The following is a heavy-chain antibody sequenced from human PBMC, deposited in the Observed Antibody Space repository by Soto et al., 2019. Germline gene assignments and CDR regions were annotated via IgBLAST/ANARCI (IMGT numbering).Heavy chain of an antibody. D-gene: IGHD6-19*01. CDR3: ARDGIAVAGPELFFYYYYMDV. Sequence: GGSLRLSCAASGFTFSSYSMNWVRQAPGKGLEWVSYISSSSSTIYYADSVKGRFTISRDNAKNSLYLQMNSLRAEDTAVYYCARDGIAVAGPELFFYYYYMDVWGKGTTVTVSS. V-gene: IGHV3-48*01. J-gene: IGHJ6*03. CDR1: GFTFSSYS. CDR2: ISSSSSTI.